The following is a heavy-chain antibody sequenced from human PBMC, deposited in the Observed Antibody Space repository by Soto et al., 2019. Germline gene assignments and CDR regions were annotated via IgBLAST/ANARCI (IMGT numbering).Heavy chain of an antibody. CDR2: ISYDGSNT. V-gene: IGHV3-30*03. J-gene: IGHJ6*02. D-gene: IGHD3-22*01. CDR1: GFTFSSYA. Sequence: GGYLRLSCAASGFTFSSYAMHWVRQAPGKGLEWVAVISYDGSNTYYADSVKGRFTISRDNSKNTVYLQMNSLRGEDTAVYYCARDNYYDSSGYLSGMDVWGQGTTVTVSS. CDR3: ARDNYYDSSGYLSGMDV.